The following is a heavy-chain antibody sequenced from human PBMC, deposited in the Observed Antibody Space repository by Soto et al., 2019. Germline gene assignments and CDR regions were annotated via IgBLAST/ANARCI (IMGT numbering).Heavy chain of an antibody. CDR3: ARGQRFSDWFDP. D-gene: IGHD3-3*01. J-gene: IGHJ5*02. CDR2: VYSSGGT. CDR1: GGSMTSYY. V-gene: IGHV4-4*07. Sequence: SETLSLTCTVSGGSMTSYYWTWIRQPAGKGLEWIGRVYSSGGTHYNPSLKSRVTISLDTSKDQFSLRLLSVTDADTAVYFCARGQRFSDWFDPWGQGTLVTVSS.